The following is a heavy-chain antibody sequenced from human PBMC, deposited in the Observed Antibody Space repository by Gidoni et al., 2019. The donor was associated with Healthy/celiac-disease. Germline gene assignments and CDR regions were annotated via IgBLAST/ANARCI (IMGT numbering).Heavy chain of an antibody. Sequence: QVQLVQSGAEEKKPGASVKVSCKASGYTFTSYAMHWVRQAPGQRLEWMGWINAGNGNTKDSQKFQGRVTITRDTSASTAYMELSSLRSEDTAVYYCARASGYDPDYWGQGTLVTVSS. CDR2: INAGNGNT. V-gene: IGHV1-3*05. J-gene: IGHJ4*02. D-gene: IGHD5-12*01. CDR1: GYTFTSYA. CDR3: ARASGYDPDY.